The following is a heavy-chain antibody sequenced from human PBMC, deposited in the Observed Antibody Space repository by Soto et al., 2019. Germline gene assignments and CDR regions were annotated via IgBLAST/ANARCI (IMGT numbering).Heavy chain of an antibody. J-gene: IGHJ4*02. D-gene: IGHD3-16*02. CDR1: GDSVSSNNVV. CDR3: ARGAFIVSPSTGFDY. Sequence: SQTLSLTCGISGDSVSSNNVVWNWIRQSPSRGLEWLGRTYYRSNWFYEYAESVRSRIAITPDTFRNQFSLQLSSVTPEDTAVYYCARGAFIVSPSTGFDYWGQGTPVTVSS. V-gene: IGHV6-1*01. CDR2: TYYRSNWFY.